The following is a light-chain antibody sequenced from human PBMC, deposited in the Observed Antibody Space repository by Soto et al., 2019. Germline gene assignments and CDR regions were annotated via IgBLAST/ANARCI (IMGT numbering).Light chain of an antibody. CDR3: SSYTSRSTLVV. CDR2: EVT. Sequence: QSALTQPASVSGSPGQSITISCTGTGSDDGTYNYVSWYQQHPGKAPKLMIYEVTNRPSGVSNRFSGSKSGNTASLTISGLQAEDEADYYCSSYTSRSTLVVFGGGTQLTVL. CDR1: GSDDGTYNY. V-gene: IGLV2-14*01. J-gene: IGLJ2*01.